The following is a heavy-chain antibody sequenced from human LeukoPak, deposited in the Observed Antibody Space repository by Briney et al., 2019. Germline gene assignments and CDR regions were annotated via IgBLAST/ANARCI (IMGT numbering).Heavy chain of an antibody. J-gene: IGHJ4*02. V-gene: IGHV3-33*01. D-gene: IGHD4-4*01. Sequence: GGSLSLSCAASGFTFSSYGMHWVRQAPGKGLEWVADICYDGSNKYYAYSVMGLFTISRDNSKNPLYLQMNSPRAEDTAVYYGARVYSNDEDLDYWGQGTLVTVSS. CDR1: GFTFSSYG. CDR3: ARVYSNDEDLDY. CDR2: ICYDGSNK.